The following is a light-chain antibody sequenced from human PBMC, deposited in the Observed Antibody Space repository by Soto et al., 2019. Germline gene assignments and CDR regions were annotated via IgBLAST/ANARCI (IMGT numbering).Light chain of an antibody. J-gene: IGKJ5*01. CDR1: ENIYTN. CDR2: GAS. CDR3: QQYYNWPRT. Sequence: EIVMTQSPSTLSVSPGPRSTLACRASENIYTNLAWYQQKQGQAPRLLFYGASTRATGLPARFSGTGSGTEFNLTINSLQPEDSAVYYCQQYYNWPRTFGQGTRLEIK. V-gene: IGKV3-15*01.